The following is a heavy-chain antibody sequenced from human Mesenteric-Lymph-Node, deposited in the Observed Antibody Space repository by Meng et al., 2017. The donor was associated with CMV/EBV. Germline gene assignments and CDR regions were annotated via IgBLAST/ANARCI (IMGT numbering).Heavy chain of an antibody. Sequence: CAVYGGSFSGYYWSWLRQPPGKGLEWIGEINHSGSTNYNPSLKSRVTISVDTSKNQFSLKLSSVTAADTAVYYCARSGIVPAAIDFDYWGQGTLVTVSS. CDR2: INHSGST. V-gene: IGHV4-34*01. J-gene: IGHJ4*02. CDR3: ARSGIVPAAIDFDY. CDR1: GGSFSGYY. D-gene: IGHD2-2*01.